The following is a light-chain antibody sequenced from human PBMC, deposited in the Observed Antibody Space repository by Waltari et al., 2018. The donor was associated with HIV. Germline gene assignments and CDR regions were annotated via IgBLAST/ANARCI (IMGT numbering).Light chain of an antibody. J-gene: IGLJ2*01. V-gene: IGLV1-44*01. CDR3: STWDDRLNGVV. CDR2: ADA. Sequence: QSVLTQPPSASGAPGQMVPFSCSGSTPNIGRPNVNWYQQFSRAAPKLLIYADAQRPSGVPDRFSGSKSGTSASLVISGLQSEDEADYYCSTWDDRLNGVVFGGGTRLTVV. CDR1: TPNIGRPN.